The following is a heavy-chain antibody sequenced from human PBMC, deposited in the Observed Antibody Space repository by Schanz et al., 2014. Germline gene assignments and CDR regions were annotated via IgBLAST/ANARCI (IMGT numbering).Heavy chain of an antibody. CDR1: GFTFSGYA. J-gene: IGHJ6*02. Sequence: EVRLVESGGGLVKPGGSLRISCAASGFTFSGYAMSWVRQAPGKGLEWVSSIVGGGGRTYYADSVKGRFTISRDNSMNTVYLQMNSLRSDDTAVYYCARAKRFGDMDVWGQGTTVTVSS. CDR2: IVGGGGRT. V-gene: IGHV3-23*04. D-gene: IGHD3-10*01. CDR3: ARAKRFGDMDV.